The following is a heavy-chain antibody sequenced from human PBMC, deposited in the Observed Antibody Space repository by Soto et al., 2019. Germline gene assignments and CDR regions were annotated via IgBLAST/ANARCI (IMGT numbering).Heavy chain of an antibody. Sequence: PGGSLRLSCAASGFTFSSYWMHWVRQAPGKGLGWVSRINSDGSSTSYADSVKGRFTISRDNAKNTLYLQMNSLRAEDTAVYYCARDRAAARGPEYYYYGMDVWGQGTTVTVSS. CDR2: INSDGSST. V-gene: IGHV3-74*01. J-gene: IGHJ6*02. CDR3: ARDRAAARGPEYYYYGMDV. D-gene: IGHD6-13*01. CDR1: GFTFSSYW.